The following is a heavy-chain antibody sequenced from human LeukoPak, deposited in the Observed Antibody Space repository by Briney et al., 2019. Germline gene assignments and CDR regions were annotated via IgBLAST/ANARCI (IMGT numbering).Heavy chain of an antibody. CDR3: ARVDSGYGLFDP. V-gene: IGHV4-59*08. D-gene: IGHD5-12*01. Sequence: SETLSLTCTVSFGSISSYYWSRIRQPPGKGLEWIGYIYYSGSTRYNPSLKSRVTISVDTSKNQFSLKLTSVTAADTAVYYCARVDSGYGLFDPWGQGTLVTVSS. J-gene: IGHJ5*02. CDR1: FGSISSYY. CDR2: IYYSGST.